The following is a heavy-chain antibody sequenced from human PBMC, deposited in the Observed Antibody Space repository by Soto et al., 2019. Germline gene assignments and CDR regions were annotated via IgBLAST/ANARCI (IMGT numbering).Heavy chain of an antibody. D-gene: IGHD2-15*01. CDR3: ARLGVVVATTGYFDY. Sequence: GGSLRLSCAASGFTFSSYNMNWVRQAPGKGLEWVSSISSSSSYIYYADSVKGRFTVSRDNAKNSLYLQMNSLRAEDTAVYYCARLGVVVATTGYFDYWGQGTLVTVSS. CDR2: ISSSSSYI. V-gene: IGHV3-21*01. CDR1: GFTFSSYN. J-gene: IGHJ4*02.